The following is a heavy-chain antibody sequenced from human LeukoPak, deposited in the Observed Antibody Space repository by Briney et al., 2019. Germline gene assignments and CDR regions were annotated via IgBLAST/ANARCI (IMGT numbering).Heavy chain of an antibody. CDR3: ARHSGHSSTNDAFDI. V-gene: IGHV4-59*01. CDR1: DGSINGYY. J-gene: IGHJ3*02. Sequence: SETLSPTCTVSDGSINGYYWSWIRQPPGKGLDWIGYSGGTTNYSPSLKSRVTISEDMSKNQFSLKLTSVTAADTAVYYCARHSGHSSTNDAFDIWGQGTMVIVSS. D-gene: IGHD6-13*01. CDR2: SGGTT.